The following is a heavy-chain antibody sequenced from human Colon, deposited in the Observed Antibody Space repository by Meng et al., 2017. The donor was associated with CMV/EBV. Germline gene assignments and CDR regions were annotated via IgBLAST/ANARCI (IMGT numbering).Heavy chain of an antibody. D-gene: IGHD3-10*02. CDR3: AKDRRGGLFDGMDV. Sequence: GGSLRLSCIASGFNFDDHAMHWVRQAPGKGLEWVSSMTWNSGRIGYADSVKGRFTISRDNAKKSLYLQMNSLRVEDTALYYCAKDRRGGLFDGMDVWGQGTTVTVSS. J-gene: IGHJ6*02. V-gene: IGHV3-9*01. CDR1: GFNFDDHA. CDR2: MTWNSGRI.